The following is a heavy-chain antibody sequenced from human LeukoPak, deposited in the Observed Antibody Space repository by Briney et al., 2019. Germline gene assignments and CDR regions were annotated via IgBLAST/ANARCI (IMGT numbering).Heavy chain of an antibody. CDR1: GGSISSSSYY. CDR3: AREWDEGYSYRT. Sequence: SETLSLTCTVSGGSISSSSYYWGWIRQPPGKGLEWIGSIYYSGSTYYNPSLKSRVTISVDTSKNQFSLKLSSVTAADTAVYYCAREWDEGYSYRTWGQGTLVTVSS. D-gene: IGHD5-18*01. J-gene: IGHJ4*02. V-gene: IGHV4-39*07. CDR2: IYYSGST.